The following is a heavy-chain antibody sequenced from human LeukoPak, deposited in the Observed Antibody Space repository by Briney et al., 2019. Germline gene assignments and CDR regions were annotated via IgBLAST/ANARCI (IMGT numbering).Heavy chain of an antibody. CDR3: ANSPCSSTSCYNRNYYYYYMDV. J-gene: IGHJ6*03. CDR1: GFTFSSYA. Sequence: GGSLRLSCSASGFTFSSYAMHWVRQAPGKGLEWVAVISYDGSNKYYADSVKGRFTISRDNSKNTLYLQMNSLRAEDTAVYYCANSPCSSTSCYNRNYYYYYMDVWGKGTTVTVSS. CDR2: ISYDGSNK. V-gene: IGHV3-30-3*01. D-gene: IGHD2-2*02.